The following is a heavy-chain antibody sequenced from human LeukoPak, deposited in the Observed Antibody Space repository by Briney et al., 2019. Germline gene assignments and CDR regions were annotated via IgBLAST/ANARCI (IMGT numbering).Heavy chain of an antibody. CDR3: ARHLYPHTEFDF. Sequence: GESLKIPCKGSGYSFTNYCITGVRQIARKGLEWMGIIYPGDSDTKYSPSFQGQVTISADKSISTAYLQWSSLKASDTAMYYCARHLYPHTEFDFWGQGTLVTVSS. CDR2: IYPGDSDT. CDR1: GYSFTNYC. V-gene: IGHV5-51*01. D-gene: IGHD1-14*01. J-gene: IGHJ4*02.